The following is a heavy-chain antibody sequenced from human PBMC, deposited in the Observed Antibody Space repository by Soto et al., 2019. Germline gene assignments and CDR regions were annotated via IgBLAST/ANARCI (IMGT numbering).Heavy chain of an antibody. J-gene: IGHJ4*02. CDR3: ARLTLEFDTNSPLDY. D-gene: IGHD3-3*01. Sequence: QLEQSGSEVKEPGASVKVSCKASGYPFSSYGISWVRQAHGQGLEWMGWVSANNENTNYAQEFQGRVTMTTDASASTAYLELRSLRSDDTSVYYCARLTLEFDTNSPLDYWGQGTLVTVAS. CDR1: GYPFSSYG. V-gene: IGHV1-18*04. CDR2: VSANNENT.